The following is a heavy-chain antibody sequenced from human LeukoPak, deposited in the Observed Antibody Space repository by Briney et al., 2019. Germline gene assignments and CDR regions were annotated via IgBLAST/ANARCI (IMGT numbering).Heavy chain of an antibody. D-gene: IGHD1-26*01. J-gene: IGHJ3*02. CDR2: ISWNSGSI. V-gene: IGHV3-9*01. CDR1: GFTFDDYA. Sequence: GGSLRLSCAASGFTFDDYAMHWVRQAPGKGLEWVSGISWNSGSIGYADSVKGRFAISRDNAKNSLYLQMNSLRAEDTAVYYCARGGSYLSAFDIWGQGTMVTVSS. CDR3: ARGGSYLSAFDI.